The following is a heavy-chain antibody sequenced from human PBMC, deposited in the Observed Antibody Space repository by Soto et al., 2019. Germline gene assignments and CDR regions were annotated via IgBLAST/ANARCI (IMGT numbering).Heavy chain of an antibody. D-gene: IGHD6-19*01. CDR3: ARDKRVAASFNYYYYYGMDV. Sequence: GGSLRLSCAASGFTFSSYWMSWVRQAPGKGLEWVANIKQDGSEKYYVDSVKGRFTISRDNAKNSLYLQMNSLRAEDTAVYYCARDKRVAASFNYYYYYGMDVWGQGTTVTVSS. CDR2: IKQDGSEK. J-gene: IGHJ6*02. V-gene: IGHV3-7*05. CDR1: GFTFSSYW.